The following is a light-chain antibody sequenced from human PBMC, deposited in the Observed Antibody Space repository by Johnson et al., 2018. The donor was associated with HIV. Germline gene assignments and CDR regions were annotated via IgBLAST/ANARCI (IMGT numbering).Light chain of an antibody. V-gene: IGLV1-51*01. CDR2: DNN. Sequence: QSVLTQPPSVSAAPGQKVTISCSGSSSNIGNNYVSWYQQLPGTAPKLLIYDNNKRPSGIPDRFSASKSGTSATLGITGLQTGDEADYYCGKWDSSLSAYVFGTGTKVTVL. CDR3: GKWDSSLSAYV. J-gene: IGLJ1*01. CDR1: SSNIGNNY.